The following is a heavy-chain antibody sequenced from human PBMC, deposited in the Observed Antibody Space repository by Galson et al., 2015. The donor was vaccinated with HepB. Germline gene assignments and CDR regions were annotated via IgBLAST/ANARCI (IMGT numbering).Heavy chain of an antibody. J-gene: IGHJ6*02. Sequence: PGKGLEWVGRIKSKTDGGTTDYAAPVKGRFTISRGDSKNTLYLQMNSLKTEDTAVYYCTTDRPDIVVVPAAMPHGQGDYYYGMDVWGQGTTVTVSS. V-gene: IGHV3-15*01. D-gene: IGHD2-2*01. CDR2: IKSKTDGGTT. CDR3: TTDRPDIVVVPAAMPHGQGDYYYGMDV.